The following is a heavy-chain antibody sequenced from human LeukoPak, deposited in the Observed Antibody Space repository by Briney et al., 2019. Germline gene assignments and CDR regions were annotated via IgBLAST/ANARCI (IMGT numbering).Heavy chain of an antibody. V-gene: IGHV3-30*01. CDR1: GFTFSSYA. Sequence: WRSLRLSCAASGFTFSSYAMHWVRQAPAKGLEGVAVISYDGSNKYYAAAVKGRFTISRDNSKNTLYLQMNSLRAEDTAVYYCARDQWDLGHFDYWGQGTLVTVSS. D-gene: IGHD1-26*01. J-gene: IGHJ4*02. CDR2: ISYDGSNK. CDR3: ARDQWDLGHFDY.